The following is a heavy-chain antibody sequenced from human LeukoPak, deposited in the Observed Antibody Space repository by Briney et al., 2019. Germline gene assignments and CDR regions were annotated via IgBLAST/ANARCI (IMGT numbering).Heavy chain of an antibody. Sequence: ASVKVSCKAAGYTFTTYYMHWVRQAPGQGLEWMGTINPSGGSTSYAQKFQGKVTMTRDTSTSTVYMELSSLRSEDTAVYYCARGGRGEGTGTTRVAFDIWGQGTMVTVSS. D-gene: IGHD1-1*01. J-gene: IGHJ3*02. CDR3: ARGGRGEGTGTTRVAFDI. CDR1: GYTFTTYY. V-gene: IGHV1-46*01. CDR2: INPSGGST.